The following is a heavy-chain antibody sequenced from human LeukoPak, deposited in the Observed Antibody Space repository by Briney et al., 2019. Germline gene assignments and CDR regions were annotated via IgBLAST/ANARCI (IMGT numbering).Heavy chain of an antibody. CDR2: ISIDGSNK. D-gene: IGHD2-21*01. V-gene: IGHV3-30-3*01. CDR1: GFTFSTYA. CDR3: ASASTSRPRFFDS. Sequence: GGSLRLSCAASGFTFSTYAMHWVRQAPGKGLEWVAFISIDGSNKYYADSVKDRFTISRDNSENTLYPRMNSLRVEDTAVYYCASASTSRPRFFDSWGQGTLVTVSS. J-gene: IGHJ4*02.